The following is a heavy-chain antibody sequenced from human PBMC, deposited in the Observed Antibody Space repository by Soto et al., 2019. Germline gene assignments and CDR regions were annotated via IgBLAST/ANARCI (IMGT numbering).Heavy chain of an antibody. CDR3: ARGAHCSSTSCYSWFDP. CDR2: ISAYNGNT. D-gene: IGHD2-2*02. CDR1: GYTFTSYG. J-gene: IGHJ5*02. V-gene: IGHV1-18*01. Sequence: ASVKVSCKASGYTFTSYGISWVRQAPGQGLEWMGWISAYNGNTNYAQKLQGRVTMTTDTSTSTAYMELRSLRSDDTAVYYCARGAHCSSTSCYSWFDPWSQGTLVTVSS.